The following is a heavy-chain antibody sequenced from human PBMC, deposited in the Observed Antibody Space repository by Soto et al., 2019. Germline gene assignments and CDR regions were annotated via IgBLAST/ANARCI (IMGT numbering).Heavy chain of an antibody. CDR1: GFTFSSYA. J-gene: IGHJ4*02. Sequence: PGGSLRLSCAASGFTFSSYAMSWVRQAPGKGLEWVSAISGSGGSTYYADSVKGRFTISRDNSKNTLYLQMNSLRAEDTAVYYCATPGIAAAGIFTPLWYFDYWGQGTLVTVSS. V-gene: IGHV3-23*01. CDR2: ISGSGGST. CDR3: ATPGIAAAGIFTPLWYFDY. D-gene: IGHD6-13*01.